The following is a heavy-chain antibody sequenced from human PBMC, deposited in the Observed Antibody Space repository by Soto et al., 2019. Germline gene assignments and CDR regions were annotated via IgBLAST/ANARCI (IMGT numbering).Heavy chain of an antibody. J-gene: IGHJ4*02. CDR2: IKSKTDGGTT. V-gene: IGHV3-15*07. D-gene: IGHD1-26*01. CDR1: GFTFSNAW. Sequence: EVQLVESGGGLVKPGGSLRLSCAASGFTFSNAWMNWVRQAPGKGLEGVGRIKSKTDGGTTDYAAPVKGRFTISRDDSKNTLYLQMNSLKTEDTAVYYCTTSIVGAGGCVYWGQGTLVTVSS. CDR3: TTSIVGAGGCVY.